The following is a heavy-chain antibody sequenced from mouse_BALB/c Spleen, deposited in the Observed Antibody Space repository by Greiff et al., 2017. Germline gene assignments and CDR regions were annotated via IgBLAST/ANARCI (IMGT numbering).Heavy chain of an antibody. CDR1: GFTFSSFG. Sequence: EVKVVESGGGLVQPGGSRKLSCAASGFTFSSFGMHWVRQAPEKGLEWVAYISSGSSTIYYADTVKGRFTISRDNPKNTLFLQMTSLRSEDTAMYYCAKESIYYDYDYAMDYWGQGTSVTVSS. CDR2: ISSGSSTI. J-gene: IGHJ4*01. CDR3: AKESIYYDYDYAMDY. V-gene: IGHV5-17*02. D-gene: IGHD2-4*01.